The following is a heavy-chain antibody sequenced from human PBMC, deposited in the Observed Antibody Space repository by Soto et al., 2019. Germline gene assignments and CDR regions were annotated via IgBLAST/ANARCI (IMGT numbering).Heavy chain of an antibody. CDR2: IYYSGST. D-gene: IGHD3-10*01. V-gene: IGHV4-59*12. J-gene: IGHJ2*01. CDR1: GGSISSYY. Sequence: SEPLSLTCTVSGGSISSYYWSWIRQPPGKGLEWIGYIYYSGSTNYDPALTSRVTISVDTSKNQLSLKLTSVTAADTAVYYCARDLSSIGEFGWYFDLWGRGALVTVSS. CDR3: ARDLSSIGEFGWYFDL.